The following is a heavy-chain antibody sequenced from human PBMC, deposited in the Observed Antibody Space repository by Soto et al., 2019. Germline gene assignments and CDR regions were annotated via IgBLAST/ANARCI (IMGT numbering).Heavy chain of an antibody. Sequence: KTSETLSLTCTVSGGSISSYYWSWIRQPPGKGLEWIGYIYYSGSTNYNPSLKSRVTISVDTSKNQFSLKLSSVTAADTAVYYCARSSSSWYAHALFFDYWGQGTLVTVSS. J-gene: IGHJ4*02. CDR1: GGSISSYY. CDR2: IYYSGST. V-gene: IGHV4-59*01. CDR3: ARSSSSWYAHALFFDY. D-gene: IGHD6-13*01.